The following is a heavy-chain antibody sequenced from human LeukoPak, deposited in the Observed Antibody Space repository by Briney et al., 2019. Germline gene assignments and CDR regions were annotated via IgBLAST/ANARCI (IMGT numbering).Heavy chain of an antibody. J-gene: IGHJ4*02. CDR1: GYTFTGYY. D-gene: IGHD6-13*01. Sequence: ASVKVSCKASGYTFTGYYMHWVRQAPGQGLEWMGWINPNSGGTIYAQKFQGRVTMTRDTSISTAYMELSRLRSDDTAVYYCARSKRYSSSWYVRSSFDYWGQGTLVTVSS. CDR3: ARSKRYSSSWYVRSSFDY. V-gene: IGHV1-2*02. CDR2: INPNSGGT.